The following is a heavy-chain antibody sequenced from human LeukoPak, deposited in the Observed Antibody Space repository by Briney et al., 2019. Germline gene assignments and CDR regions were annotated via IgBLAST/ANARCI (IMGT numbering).Heavy chain of an antibody. CDR3: ARAGGAMITGYYYMDV. Sequence: GGSLRLSCAASGFTFSNYWMSWVRQAPGKGLEWVANIKDDGSGKYYVDSLKGRFTISRDNAKNSLYLQMNSLRAEDTAVYYCARAGGAMITGYYYMDVWGKGTTVTVSS. V-gene: IGHV3-7*01. J-gene: IGHJ6*03. CDR1: GFTFSNYW. CDR2: IKDDGSGK. D-gene: IGHD3-16*01.